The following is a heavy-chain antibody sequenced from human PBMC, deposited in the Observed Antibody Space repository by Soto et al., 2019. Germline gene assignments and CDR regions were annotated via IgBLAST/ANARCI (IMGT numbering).Heavy chain of an antibody. Sequence: QVQLVESGGGVGQPGRSLRLSCAASGFTFSSYGMHWVRQAPGTGLEWVAVIWYDGSNKYYADSVKGRFTISRDNSKNTLYLQMNSLRAEDTAVYYCARDHYYDSSAPSFWGQGTLVTVSS. D-gene: IGHD3-22*01. CDR1: GFTFSSYG. J-gene: IGHJ4*02. CDR2: IWYDGSNK. V-gene: IGHV3-33*01. CDR3: ARDHYYDSSAPSF.